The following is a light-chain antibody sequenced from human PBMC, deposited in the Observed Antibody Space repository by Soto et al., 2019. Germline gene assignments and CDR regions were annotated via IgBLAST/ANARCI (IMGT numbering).Light chain of an antibody. CDR3: LQYGGSTPYT. Sequence: EIVLTQSPGTLSLSPGERATLSCRASHSVSSTYLAWYQQKPGQAPRLLIYGASSRATGIPDRFSGSGSGTDFTLTISRLEREDCAVSYCLQYGGSTPYTFGEGTKLEIK. J-gene: IGKJ2*01. CDR2: GAS. V-gene: IGKV3-20*01. CDR1: HSVSSTY.